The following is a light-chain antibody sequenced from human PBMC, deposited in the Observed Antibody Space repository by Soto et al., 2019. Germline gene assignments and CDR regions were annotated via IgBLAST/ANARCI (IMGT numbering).Light chain of an antibody. CDR3: SSYSGSTAFYV. Sequence: QSVLTQPASVSGSPGQSITISCTGTSSDVGYYNFVSWYQQHPGKAPKLIIYEVSNRPSGVSNRFSVSKSGNTASLTISGLQAEDEADYHCSSYSGSTAFYVFGTGTKLTVL. J-gene: IGLJ1*01. CDR2: EVS. V-gene: IGLV2-14*01. CDR1: SSDVGYYNF.